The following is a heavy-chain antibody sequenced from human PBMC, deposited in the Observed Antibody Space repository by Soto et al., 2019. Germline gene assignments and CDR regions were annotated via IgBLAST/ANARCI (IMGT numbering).Heavy chain of an antibody. CDR1: GFTFSTYG. V-gene: IGHV3-30*18. J-gene: IGHJ5*02. Sequence: QVQLVESGGGVVQPGRSLRLSCAASGFTFSTYGMFWVRQPPGKGLEWVAAIPSDGSNKYYADSVKGRFTISRDNSKNTLFLQMDSLRTEDTAVYYCAKDFHPSQSYALYTWFAPWGQGTLVTVSS. D-gene: IGHD3-16*01. CDR3: AKDFHPSQSYALYTWFAP. CDR2: IPSDGSNK.